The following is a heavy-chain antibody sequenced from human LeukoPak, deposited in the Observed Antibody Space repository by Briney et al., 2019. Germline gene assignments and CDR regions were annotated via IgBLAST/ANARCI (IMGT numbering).Heavy chain of an antibody. V-gene: IGHV3-53*01. D-gene: IGHD7-27*01. CDR3: AREIGQLGGAFDI. CDR1: GFTVSTVY. J-gene: IGHJ3*02. Sequence: GGSLRLSCAASGFTVSTVYMTWVRQAPGKGLEWVSVIYGGPTAFYADSVKDRFTISRDNPKNTLNLQMNSPRAEDTAVYYCAREIGQLGGAFDIWGQGTMVTVSS. CDR2: IYGGPTA.